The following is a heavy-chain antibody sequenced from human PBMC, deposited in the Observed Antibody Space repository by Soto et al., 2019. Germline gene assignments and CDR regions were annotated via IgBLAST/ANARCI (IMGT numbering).Heavy chain of an antibody. J-gene: IGHJ6*02. Sequence: ASVKGSCKASGYTFPSYGISWVRQAPGQGLEWMGWISAYNGNTNYAQKLQGRVTMTTDTSTSTAYMELRSLRSDDTAVYYCARDSGSSYYYYYGMDVRGQLTTVTASS. CDR2: ISAYNGNT. CDR3: ARDSGSSYYYYYGMDV. V-gene: IGHV1-18*01. CDR1: GYTFPSYG. D-gene: IGHD1-26*01.